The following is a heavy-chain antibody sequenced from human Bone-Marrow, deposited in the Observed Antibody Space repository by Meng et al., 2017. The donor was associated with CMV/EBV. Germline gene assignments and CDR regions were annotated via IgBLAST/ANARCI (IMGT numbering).Heavy chain of an antibody. Sequence: KVSCKGSGYSFSNYWIVWVRQLPRNGLEWMGLIYPGDSNTKYSPSLQGHVTISADKSTSTSALQWSSLKAADTAMYYCARAETNPDLFFFDSWGQGTLVTVSS. V-gene: IGHV5-51*01. J-gene: IGHJ4*02. CDR2: IYPGDSNT. D-gene: IGHD1-14*01. CDR1: GYSFSNYW. CDR3: ARAETNPDLFFFDS.